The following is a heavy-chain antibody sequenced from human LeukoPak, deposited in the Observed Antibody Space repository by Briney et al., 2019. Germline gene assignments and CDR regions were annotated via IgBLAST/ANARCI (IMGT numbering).Heavy chain of an antibody. CDR2: IYTSGST. CDR1: GGSISSGSYY. D-gene: IGHD2-15*01. CDR3: ARAPYCSGGSCYSFDY. V-gene: IGHV4-61*02. Sequence: SETLSLTSTVSGGSISSGSYYWSWIRQPAGKGLEWIRRIYTSGSTNYNPSLKSRVTISVDTSKNQFSLKLSSVTAADTAVYYCARAPYCSGGSCYSFDYWGQGTLVTVSS. J-gene: IGHJ4*02.